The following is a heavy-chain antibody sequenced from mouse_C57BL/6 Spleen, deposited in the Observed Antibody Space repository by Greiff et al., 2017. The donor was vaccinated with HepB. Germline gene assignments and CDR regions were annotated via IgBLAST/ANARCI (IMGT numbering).Heavy chain of an antibody. V-gene: IGHV5-4*01. CDR3: AREGFEYPYYFDY. J-gene: IGHJ2*01. CDR2: ISDGGSYT. Sequence: VQLQQSGGGLVKPGGSLKLSCAASGFTFSSYAMSWVRQTPEKRLEWVATISDGGSYTYYPDNVKGRFTISRDNAKNNLYLQMSHLKSEDTAMYYCAREGFEYPYYFDYWGQGTTLTVSS. CDR1: GFTFSSYA. D-gene: IGHD2-10*02.